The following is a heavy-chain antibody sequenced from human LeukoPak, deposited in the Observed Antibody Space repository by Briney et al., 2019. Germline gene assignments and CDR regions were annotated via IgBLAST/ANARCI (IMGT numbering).Heavy chain of an antibody. CDR3: ARDESSGFSSY. V-gene: IGHV3-33*08. Sequence: PGGSLRLSCAASGFTFSSYSMNWVRQAPGKGLEWVAVIWYDGSNKYYADSVKGRFTISRDNSKNTLYLQMNSLRAEDTAVYYCARDESSGFSSYWGQGTLVTVSS. J-gene: IGHJ4*02. D-gene: IGHD6-19*01. CDR1: GFTFSSYS. CDR2: IWYDGSNK.